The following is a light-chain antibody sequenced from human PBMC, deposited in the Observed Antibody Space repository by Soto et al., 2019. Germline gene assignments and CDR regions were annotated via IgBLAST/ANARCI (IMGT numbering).Light chain of an antibody. CDR3: GSWDSSLSAYV. CDR2: DDN. J-gene: IGLJ1*01. V-gene: IGLV1-51*01. CDR1: ISNIGGNS. Sequence: QTLLTQPPYVYAAPGQKFTISCSGSISNIGGNSVSWYQQLPGTAPKLLIYDDNKRPSGIPDRFSGSKSGTSATLGITGFQTGDEADYYCGSWDSSLSAYVFGTGTKVTVL.